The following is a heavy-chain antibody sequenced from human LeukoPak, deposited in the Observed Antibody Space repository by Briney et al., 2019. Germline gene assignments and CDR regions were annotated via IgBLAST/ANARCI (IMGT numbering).Heavy chain of an antibody. Sequence: SETLSLTCTVSGGSISSYYWSWIRQPPGKGLEWIGYIYYSGSTSYNPSLKSRVTISVDTAKNQFSLKLSSVTAADTAVYYCARGYDISTGYYTSHYYFDYWGQGTLVTVSS. V-gene: IGHV4-59*01. CDR2: IYYSGST. J-gene: IGHJ4*02. CDR1: GGSISSYY. CDR3: ARGYDISTGYYTSHYYFDY. D-gene: IGHD3-9*01.